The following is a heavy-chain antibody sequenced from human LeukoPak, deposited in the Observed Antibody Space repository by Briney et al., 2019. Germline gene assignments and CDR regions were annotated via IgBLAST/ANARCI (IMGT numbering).Heavy chain of an antibody. Sequence: SETLSLTCTVSGGSIGTYYWSWIRQSPGKGMEWIGYIYVTGTRYNPYLQSRVTISVDRSRNQFFLKMSSVTAADTAVYYCARHIGGGIEDMDVWGKGTKVIVSS. V-gene: IGHV4-59*08. J-gene: IGHJ6*03. D-gene: IGHD3-16*02. CDR3: ARHIGGGIEDMDV. CDR1: GGSIGTYY. CDR2: IYVTGT.